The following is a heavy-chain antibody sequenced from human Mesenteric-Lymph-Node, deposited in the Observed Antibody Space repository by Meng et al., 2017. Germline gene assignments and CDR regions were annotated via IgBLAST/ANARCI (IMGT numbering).Heavy chain of an antibody. V-gene: IGHV3-23*01. CDR1: GFTFSNAW. D-gene: IGHD3-16*01. CDR2: ISGSGGST. CDR3: ARAQLTFGGVNSNYYFDY. J-gene: IGHJ4*02. Sequence: GESLKISCAASGFTFSNAWMSWVRQAPGKGLEWVSAISGSGGSTYYADSVKGRFTISRDNSKNTLYLQMNSLRAEDTAVYYCARAQLTFGGVNSNYYFDYWGQGTLVTVSS.